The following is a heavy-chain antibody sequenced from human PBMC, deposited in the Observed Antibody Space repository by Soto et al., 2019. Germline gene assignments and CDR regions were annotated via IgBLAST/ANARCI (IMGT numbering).Heavy chain of an antibody. D-gene: IGHD3-9*01. CDR3: ARDYDILTGYYISVVYYGMDV. CDR1: GFTFSSYE. V-gene: IGHV3-48*03. J-gene: IGHJ6*02. Sequence: GSLRLSCAASGFTFSSYEMNWVRQAPGKGLEWVSYISSSGSTIYYADSVKGRFTISRDNAKNSLYLQMNSLRAEDTAVYYCARDYDILTGYYISVVYYGMDVWGQGTTVTVSS. CDR2: ISSSGSTI.